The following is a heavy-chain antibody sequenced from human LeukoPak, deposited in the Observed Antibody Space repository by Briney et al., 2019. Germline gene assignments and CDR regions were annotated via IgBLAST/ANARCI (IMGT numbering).Heavy chain of an antibody. CDR1: GGSISSYY. D-gene: IGHD3-10*01. CDR2: IYTSGST. V-gene: IGHV4-4*07. CDR3: ARGSWRFHSNRPDY. Sequence: SETLSLTCTVSGGSISSYYWSWIRQPAGKGLEWIGRIYTSGSTNYNPSLKSRVTMSVDTSKNQFSLKLSSVTAADTAVYYCARGSWRFHSNRPDYWGQGTLVTVSS. J-gene: IGHJ4*01.